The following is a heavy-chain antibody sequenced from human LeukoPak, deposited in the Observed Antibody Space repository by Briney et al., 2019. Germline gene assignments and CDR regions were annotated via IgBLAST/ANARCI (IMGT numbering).Heavy chain of an antibody. J-gene: IGHJ4*02. CDR2: INQDGSAR. Sequence: GGSLRLSCAASGFTFSSYWMSWVRQAPGKGLEWVANINQDGSARYHVDSVRGRFTISRDNARNSLFLQMDSLRAEDTAVYYCATMGLEPLPYYFDYWGQGTLVTVSS. D-gene: IGHD1-1*01. CDR3: ATMGLEPLPYYFDY. CDR1: GFTFSSYW. V-gene: IGHV3-7*01.